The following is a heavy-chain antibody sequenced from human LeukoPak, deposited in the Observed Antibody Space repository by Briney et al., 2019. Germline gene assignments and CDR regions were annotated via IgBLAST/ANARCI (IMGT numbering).Heavy chain of an antibody. V-gene: IGHV3-23*01. D-gene: IGHD3-22*01. CDR1: GFTFSSYA. CDR3: VKELDSSGYFDF. J-gene: IGHJ4*02. CDR2: ISGNSGST. Sequence: PGGSLRLSCAASGFTFSSYAMSWVRQAPGKGLEWVSSISGNSGSTYYADSVKGRFTISRDNSKNTLYLQMNSLRAEDTAVYYCVKELDSSGYFDFWGQGTLVTVSS.